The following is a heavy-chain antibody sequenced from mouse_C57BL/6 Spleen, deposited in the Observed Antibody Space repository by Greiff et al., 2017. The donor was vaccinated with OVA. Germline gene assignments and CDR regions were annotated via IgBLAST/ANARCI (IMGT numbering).Heavy chain of an antibody. V-gene: IGHV5-17*01. Sequence: EVQLVESGGGLVKPGGSLKLSCAASGFTFSDYGMHWVRQAPEQGLEWVAYISSGSSTIYYADTVKGRFTLTRDNAKNTLFLQLTSLRSEETAMYYCAKSGTRVVSAGYFDYWGQGTTLTVSS. CDR3: AKSGTRVVSAGYFDY. D-gene: IGHD1-1*01. CDR1: GFTFSDYG. CDR2: ISSGSSTI. J-gene: IGHJ2*01.